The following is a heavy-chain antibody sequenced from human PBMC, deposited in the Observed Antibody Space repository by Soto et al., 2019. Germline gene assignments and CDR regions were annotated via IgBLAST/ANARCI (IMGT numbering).Heavy chain of an antibody. CDR2: IIPIFSTA. V-gene: IGHV1-69*13. D-gene: IGHD5-12*01. CDR1: GGTFSSYA. Sequence: SVKVSCKASGGTFSSYAISWVRQAPGQGLEWMGGIIPIFSTANYAQKFQGRVTITADESTSTAYMELSSLRSEDTAVYYCARDRGDGYQNWFDPWGQGTLVTVSS. CDR3: ARDRGDGYQNWFDP. J-gene: IGHJ5*02.